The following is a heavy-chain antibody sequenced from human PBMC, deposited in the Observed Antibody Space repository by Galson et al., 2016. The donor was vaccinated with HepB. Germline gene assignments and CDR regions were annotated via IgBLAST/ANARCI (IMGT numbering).Heavy chain of an antibody. CDR2: ISWNTDSI. D-gene: IGHD3-9*01. J-gene: IGHJ4*02. V-gene: IGHV3-9*01. CDR1: GFTFDDYA. CDR3: VKGRYFDWLSTPPYDY. Sequence: SLRLSCAASGFTFDDYAMHWVRQGPGKGLEWVSGISWNTDSIGYADSVKGRFTISRDNAKNSLYLQMNSLRAEDTALYYWVKGRYFDWLSTPPYDYWGQGTLVTVSS.